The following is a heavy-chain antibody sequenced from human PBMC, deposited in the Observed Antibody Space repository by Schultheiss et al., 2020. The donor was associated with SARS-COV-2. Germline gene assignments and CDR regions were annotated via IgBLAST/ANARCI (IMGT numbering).Heavy chain of an antibody. CDR1: GGSFSGYY. CDR2: IYYSGST. D-gene: IGHD3-16*01. Sequence: SETLSLTCAVYGGSFSGYYWSWIRQPPGKGLEWIGYIYYSGSTNYNPSLKSRVTISVDTSKNQFSLKLSSVTAADTAVYYCARDWGKNYYGMDVWGQGTTVTVSS. V-gene: IGHV4-59*12. CDR3: ARDWGKNYYGMDV. J-gene: IGHJ6*02.